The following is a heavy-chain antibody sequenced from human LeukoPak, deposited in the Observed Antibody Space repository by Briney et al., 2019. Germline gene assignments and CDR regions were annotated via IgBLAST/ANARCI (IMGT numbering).Heavy chain of an antibody. CDR2: ISGSGGST. Sequence: PGGSLRLSCAASGFTFSSYAMSWVRQAPGKGLEWVSAISGSGGSTYYTDSVKGRFNISRDNAKDSLYLQMNSLRVEDTGVYYCARENREARYFDYWGQGILVTVSS. V-gene: IGHV3-23*01. J-gene: IGHJ4*02. CDR3: ARENREARYFDY. D-gene: IGHD6-6*01. CDR1: GFTFSSYA.